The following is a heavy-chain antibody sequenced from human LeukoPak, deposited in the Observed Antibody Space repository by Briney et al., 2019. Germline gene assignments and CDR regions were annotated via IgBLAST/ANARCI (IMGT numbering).Heavy chain of an antibody. CDR1: GGSFSGYY. V-gene: IGHV4-34*01. D-gene: IGHD3-22*01. Sequence: SETLSLTCAVYGGSFSGYYWSWIRQPPGKGLEWIGEINHSGSTNYNPSLKSRVTISVDTSKNQFSLMLSSVTAADTAVYYCAKASITMIPFGFDPWGQGTLVTVSS. CDR3: AKASITMIPFGFDP. J-gene: IGHJ5*02. CDR2: INHSGST.